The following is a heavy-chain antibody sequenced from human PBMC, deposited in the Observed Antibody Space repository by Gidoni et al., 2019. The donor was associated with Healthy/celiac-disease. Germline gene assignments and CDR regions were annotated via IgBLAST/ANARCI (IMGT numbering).Heavy chain of an antibody. CDR1: GGTFSSYA. Sequence: QVQLVQSGAEVKKPGSSVKVSCKASGGTFSSYAISWVRQAPGQGLEWMGGIIPIFGTANYAQKFQGRVTITADESTSTAYMELSSLRSEDTAVYYCARSLGYYYDSSGYYYGQDAFDIWGQGTMVTVSS. CDR3: ARSLGYYYDSSGYYYGQDAFDI. CDR2: IIPIFGTA. V-gene: IGHV1-69*01. J-gene: IGHJ3*02. D-gene: IGHD3-22*01.